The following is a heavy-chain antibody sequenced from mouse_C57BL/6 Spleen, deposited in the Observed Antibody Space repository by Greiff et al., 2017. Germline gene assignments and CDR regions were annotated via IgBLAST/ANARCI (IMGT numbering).Heavy chain of an antibody. CDR3: ARDGWDYFDY. Sequence: EVKLVESEGGLVQPGSSMKLSCTASGFTFSDYYMAWVRQVPEKGLEWVANINYDGSSTYYLDSLKSRFIISRDNAKNILYLQMSSLKSEDTATYYCARDGWDYFDYWGQGTTLTVSS. CDR2: INYDGSST. J-gene: IGHJ2*01. V-gene: IGHV5-16*01. D-gene: IGHD3-3*01. CDR1: GFTFSDYY.